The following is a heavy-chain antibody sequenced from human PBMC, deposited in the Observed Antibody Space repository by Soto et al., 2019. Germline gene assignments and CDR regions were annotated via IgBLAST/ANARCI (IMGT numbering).Heavy chain of an antibody. CDR1: GVSLCGNC. CDR3: ARRRNGHRMSCYVF. D-gene: IGHD2-15*01. V-gene: IGHV4-34*01. J-gene: IGHJ2*01. CDR2: VNHSGST. Sequence: LSLTCAVYGVSLCGNCWRWLRQPSGRGLEWIGEVNHSGSTDYNASLKSRVTISLDTSKSQFSMRLSSVTAADTAVYYCARRRNGHRMSCYVFWGRGTQLTVS.